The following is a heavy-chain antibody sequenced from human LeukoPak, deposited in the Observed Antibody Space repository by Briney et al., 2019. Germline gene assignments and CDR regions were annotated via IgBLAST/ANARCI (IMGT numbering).Heavy chain of an antibody. V-gene: IGHV3-21*01. CDR2: ISSSSSYI. Sequence: GRSLGLSCAASGFTFDDYAMNWVRQAPGKGLEWVSFISSSSSYIYYADSVKGRFTISRDNAKNSLYLQMNSLRAEDTAVYYCARGEYGSGSYHIDYWGQGTLVTVSS. CDR3: ARGEYGSGSYHIDY. D-gene: IGHD3-10*01. J-gene: IGHJ4*02. CDR1: GFTFDDYA.